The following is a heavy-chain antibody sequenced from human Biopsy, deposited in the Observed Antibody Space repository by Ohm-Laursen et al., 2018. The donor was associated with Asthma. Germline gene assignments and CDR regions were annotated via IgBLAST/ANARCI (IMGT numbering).Heavy chain of an antibody. CDR3: ASDFPKDYVRYNFQF. D-gene: IGHD4-17*01. J-gene: IGHJ4*02. V-gene: IGHV1-24*01. CDR2: HDHEEGGT. CDR1: GYSLTDLS. Sequence: ASVKVSCKVSGYSLTDLSMHWVRQAPGQGLEWMGGHDHEEGGTVNARRFQGRVTMTEDTSTDTAYMELSSLSSDDTAVYYCASDFPKDYVRYNFQFWGQGTLVTASS.